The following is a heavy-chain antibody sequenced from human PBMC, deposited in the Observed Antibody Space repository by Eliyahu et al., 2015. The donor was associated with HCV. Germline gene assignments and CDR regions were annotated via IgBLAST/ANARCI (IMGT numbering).Heavy chain of an antibody. CDR2: VHYRGLT. J-gene: IGHJ6*03. V-gene: IGHV4-39*01. CDR3: ARHVQIYYYYMDV. D-gene: IGHD2-8*01. Sequence: RSLPGKGLEWIGTVHYRGLTYYNASLKSRVIISVDTSKNQLSLRLSSVTAADTAVYYCARHVQIYYYYMDVWGEGTTVTVSS.